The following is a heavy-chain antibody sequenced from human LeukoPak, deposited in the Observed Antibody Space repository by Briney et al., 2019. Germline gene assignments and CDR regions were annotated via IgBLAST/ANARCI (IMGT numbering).Heavy chain of an antibody. CDR1: GFSISNDW. V-gene: IGHV3-30*03. J-gene: IGHJ4*02. Sequence: GGSLRLSCAASGFSISNDWMSWVRQAPGKGLEWVAVISYDGSNKYYADSVKGRFTISRDNSKNTLYLQMNSLRAEDTAVYYCARDALGGRYFDWLLSLTLDYWGQGTLVTVSS. D-gene: IGHD3-9*01. CDR3: ARDALGGRYFDWLLSLTLDY. CDR2: ISYDGSNK.